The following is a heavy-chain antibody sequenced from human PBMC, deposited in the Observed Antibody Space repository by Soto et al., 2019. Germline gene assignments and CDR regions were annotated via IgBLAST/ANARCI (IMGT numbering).Heavy chain of an antibody. V-gene: IGHV4-4*02. CDR2: VYHTGDT. CDR3: AREIVTAGGNNYFDP. J-gene: IGHJ5*02. D-gene: IGHD2-21*02. Sequence: SETLSLSCVVSGGTVASSHWWSWVRQSPGRGLEWIGNVYHTGDTNFNPSLQSRVTFSVDKSNNQFSLRLTSVTAADTAVYFCAREIVTAGGNNYFDPWGPGTLVTVSS. CDR1: GGTVASSHW.